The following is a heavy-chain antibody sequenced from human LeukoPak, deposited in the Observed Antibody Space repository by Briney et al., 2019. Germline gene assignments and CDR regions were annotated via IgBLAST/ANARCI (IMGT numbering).Heavy chain of an antibody. CDR2: LYYSGST. J-gene: IGHJ4*02. CDR1: GGSIFTYY. V-gene: IGHV4-59*01. CDR3: ARANYFDY. Sequence: SETLSLTCTVSGGSIFTYYWSWIRQPPGKGPEWIGTLYYSGSTNYNPSLKSRVTMSVDTPKNQFSLKVSSVTAADTAVYYCARANYFDYWGQGTLVTVSS.